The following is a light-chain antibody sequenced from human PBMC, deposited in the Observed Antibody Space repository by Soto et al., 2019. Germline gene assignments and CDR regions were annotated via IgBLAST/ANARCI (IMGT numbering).Light chain of an antibody. CDR1: SSDVGGYNS. V-gene: IGLV2-8*01. J-gene: IGLJ1*01. CDR3: LSYAGNNNLYV. CDR2: GVN. Sequence: QSALTQPPSASGSPGQSVTISCTGTSSDVGGYNSVSWYQQHPGKVPKLMIYGVNKRPSGVPDRFSGSKSGTTASLIVSGLQADDEADYYCLSYAGNNNLYVFGTGTKLTVL.